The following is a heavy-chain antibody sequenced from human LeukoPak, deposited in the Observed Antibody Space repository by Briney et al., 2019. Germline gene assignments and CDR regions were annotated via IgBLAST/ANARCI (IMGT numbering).Heavy chain of an antibody. CDR3: ARDSTMVRGAIIPTLDY. Sequence: PSETLSLTCAVYGGSFSGYYWSWIRQPPGKGLEWIGEINHSGSTNYNPSLKSRVTISVDTSKNQFSLKLSSVTAADTAVYYCARDSTMVRGAIIPTLDYWGQGTLVTVSS. J-gene: IGHJ4*02. CDR2: INHSGST. V-gene: IGHV4-34*09. CDR1: GGSFSGYY. D-gene: IGHD3-10*01.